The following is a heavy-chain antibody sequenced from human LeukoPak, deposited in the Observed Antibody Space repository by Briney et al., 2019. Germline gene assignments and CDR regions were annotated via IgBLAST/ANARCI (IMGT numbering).Heavy chain of an antibody. D-gene: IGHD1-26*01. CDR3: AKGREWELPLDY. CDR1: GFTFSSYG. CDR2: IWSDGSNI. J-gene: IGHJ4*02. Sequence: QPGGSLRLSCAASGFTFSSYGMHWVRQAPGKGLEWVALIWSDGSNIYYADSVKGRFTISRDNSKNTLSLQMHSLRAEDTAIYYCAKGREWELPLDYWGQGTLVTVSS. V-gene: IGHV3-33*06.